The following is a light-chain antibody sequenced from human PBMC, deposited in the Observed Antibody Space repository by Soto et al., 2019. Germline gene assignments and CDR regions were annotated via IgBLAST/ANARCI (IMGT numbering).Light chain of an antibody. Sequence: EIVLMQSPATPSSSPGERATLSCRASQSVTSSYLAWYQQRPGQAPRLLIYDASNRATGIPARFSGSGSGTDFTLTISSLEPEDFAVYYCQHYHGWPITFGQGTRLEIK. CDR2: DAS. J-gene: IGKJ5*01. V-gene: IGKV3-11*01. CDR3: QHYHGWPIT. CDR1: QSVTSSY.